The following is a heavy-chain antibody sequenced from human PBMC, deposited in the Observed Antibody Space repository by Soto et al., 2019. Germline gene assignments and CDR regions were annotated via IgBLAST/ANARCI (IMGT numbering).Heavy chain of an antibody. CDR1: GFTFSSYA. Sequence: GGSLRLSCAASGFTFSSYAMSWVRQAPGKGLEWVSAISGSGCSTYYADSVKGRFTISRDNSKNTLYLQMNSLRAEDTAVYYCAISNWGLTPFDYWGQGTLVTVSS. CDR3: AISNWGLTPFDY. J-gene: IGHJ4*02. D-gene: IGHD7-27*01. V-gene: IGHV3-23*01. CDR2: ISGSGCST.